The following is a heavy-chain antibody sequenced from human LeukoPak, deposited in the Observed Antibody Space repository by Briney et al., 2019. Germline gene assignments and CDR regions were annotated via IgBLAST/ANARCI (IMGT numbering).Heavy chain of an antibody. CDR2: ISYSGST. Sequence: SETLSLTCTVSGGSISSSSYYWGWIRQPPGKGLEWIGPISYSGSTYYNPSLKSRVIISVDTSKSQFSLKVSSVTAADTAVYYCARLSRVAGRLNGIDPWGQGILVTVSS. J-gene: IGHJ5*02. CDR1: GGSISSSSYY. D-gene: IGHD6-19*01. V-gene: IGHV4-39*01. CDR3: ARLSRVAGRLNGIDP.